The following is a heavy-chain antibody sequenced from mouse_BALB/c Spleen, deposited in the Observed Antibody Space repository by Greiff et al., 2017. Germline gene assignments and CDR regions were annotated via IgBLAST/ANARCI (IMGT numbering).Heavy chain of an antibody. D-gene: IGHD3-1*01. CDR2: INPSTGYT. CDR1: GYTFTSYW. J-gene: IGHJ4*01. V-gene: IGHV1-4*01. CDR3: ARHSSGPPYAMDY. Sequence: QVQLQQSGAELATPGASVKMSCKASGYTFTSYWMHWVKQRPGQGLEWIGYINPSTGYTEYNQKFKDKATLTADKSSSTAYMQLSSLTSEDSAVYYCARHSSGPPYAMDYWGQGTSVTVSS.